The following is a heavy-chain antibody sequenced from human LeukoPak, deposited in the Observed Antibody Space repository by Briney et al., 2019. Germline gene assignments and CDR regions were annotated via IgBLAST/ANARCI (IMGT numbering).Heavy chain of an antibody. CDR2: IKSKIDGAAA. Sequence: PGGSLRLSCAASGFTFSGAWMSWVRQAPGKGLEWVGRIKSKIDGAAAEYAATVQGRFIISRDDSSDMLHLQMNTLKTEDTAVYYCTREWYGELPYWGQGTLVTVSS. CDR1: GFTFSGAW. J-gene: IGHJ4*02. CDR3: TREWYGELPY. V-gene: IGHV3-15*01. D-gene: IGHD3-10*01.